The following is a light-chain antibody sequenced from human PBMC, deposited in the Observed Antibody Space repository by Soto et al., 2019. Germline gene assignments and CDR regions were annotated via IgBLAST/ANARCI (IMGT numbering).Light chain of an antibody. CDR3: QQSHRTPRT. V-gene: IGKV3-20*01. CDR2: GAS. J-gene: IGKJ1*01. CDR1: QSVSSNF. Sequence: EIVLTQSPGTLSLSPGDRATLSCRASQSVSSNFLAWYQQKPGQAPRLLIYGASIRATGIPDRFSGSGSGTDFTLTIRRLEPEDFATYYCQQSHRTPRTFGPGTKVDIK.